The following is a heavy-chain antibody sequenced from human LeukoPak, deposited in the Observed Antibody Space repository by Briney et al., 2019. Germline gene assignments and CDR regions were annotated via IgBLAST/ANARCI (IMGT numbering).Heavy chain of an antibody. J-gene: IGHJ4*02. D-gene: IGHD6-19*01. Sequence: PSETLSLTCTVSGGSVNHYYWHWIRQSPGKRLEWIGYIYPTGSTNYNPPLKSRVTISIDTSRNQFSLELSSVTAADTAVYYCAREAVVGLSYFDYWGQGTLVTVSS. CDR1: GGSVNHYY. CDR3: AREAVVGLSYFDY. V-gene: IGHV4-59*02. CDR2: IYPTGST.